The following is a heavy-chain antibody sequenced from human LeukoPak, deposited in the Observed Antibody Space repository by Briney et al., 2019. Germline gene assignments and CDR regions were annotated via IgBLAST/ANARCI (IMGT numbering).Heavy chain of an antibody. CDR2: ISGSGDNT. CDR3: AKQGNAYDV. Sequence: GGSLRLSCAASGFTFSSYAMSWVRQAPGKGLEWVSSISGSGDNTYYADSVKGRFTISRDNSKNTLYLQMNTLRAEDTALYYCAKQGNAYDVWGQRTLVTVSS. CDR1: GFTFSSYA. J-gene: IGHJ3*01. V-gene: IGHV3-23*01.